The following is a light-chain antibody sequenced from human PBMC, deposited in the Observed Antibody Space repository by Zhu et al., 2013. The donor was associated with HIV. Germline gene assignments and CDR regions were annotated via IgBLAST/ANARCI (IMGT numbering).Light chain of an antibody. V-gene: IGKV1-33*01. CDR2: DAS. CDR1: EDISDF. J-gene: IGKJ2*01. Sequence: DIQMTQSPSSLSASVGDRVTINCQASEDISDFLNWYQQKPGKAPRLLIYDASNLETGVPSRFSGSGSGTDFSFTISSLQPEDNATYYCQQYADLPYTFAQGTKLDIK. CDR3: QQYADLPYT.